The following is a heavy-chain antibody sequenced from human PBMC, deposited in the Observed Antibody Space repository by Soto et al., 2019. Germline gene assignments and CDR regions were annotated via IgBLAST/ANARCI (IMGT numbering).Heavy chain of an antibody. D-gene: IGHD1-1*01. CDR1: GFTFSIYG. CDR2: ISFDGTSQ. CDR3: AKGRGGNNLGMDV. V-gene: IGHV3-30*18. J-gene: IGHJ6*02. Sequence: GGSLRLSCGASGFTFSIYGIHWVRQAPGKGLEWVSFISFDGTSQDYGDSVKGRFTISRDNSKSTVYLQMNSLRTEDTAVYYCAKGRGGNNLGMDVWGQGTTVTVSS.